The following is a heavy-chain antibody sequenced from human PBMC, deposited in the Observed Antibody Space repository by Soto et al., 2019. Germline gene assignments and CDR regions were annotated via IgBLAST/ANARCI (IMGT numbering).Heavy chain of an antibody. J-gene: IGHJ4*02. Sequence: EVQLVQSAAEVQKPGESLKISCKASGYIFTNYWIGWVRQVPGEGLEWMGNIYPGGSDTSYSPPFPGQVTTPAVKSIGPAYLTWGRREASGSAMYSCAGLGRGYFETASGEPPHWGQGTLVTVSS. CDR3: AGLGRGYFETASGEPPH. V-gene: IGHV5-51*03. CDR1: GYIFTNYW. D-gene: IGHD3-9*01. CDR2: IYPGGSDT.